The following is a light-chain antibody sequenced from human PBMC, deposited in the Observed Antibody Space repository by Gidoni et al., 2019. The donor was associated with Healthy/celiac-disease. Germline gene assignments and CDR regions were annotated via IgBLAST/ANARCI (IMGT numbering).Light chain of an antibody. Sequence: EVVLPQSPGTLSLSPEERATLSCRAGQSVSSNYLAWYQQKPGKAPRLLIYGASSMATGIPDRFSGSGSGTDFTLTISRLEPEDFAMYYCQQTDGSPRTFGQGTKLEIK. CDR1: QSVSSNY. CDR2: GAS. V-gene: IGKV3-20*01. J-gene: IGKJ2*01. CDR3: QQTDGSPRT.